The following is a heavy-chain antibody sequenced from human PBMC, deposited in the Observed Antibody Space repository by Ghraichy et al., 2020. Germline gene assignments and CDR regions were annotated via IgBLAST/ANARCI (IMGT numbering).Heavy chain of an antibody. J-gene: IGHJ6*03. V-gene: IGHV4-61*02. D-gene: IGHD6-19*01. Sequence: SQTLSLTCTVSGGSISSGSYYWSWIRQPAGKGLEWIGRMYTSGSTNYNPSLKSRVTMSVDTSKNQFSLKLSSVTAADTAVYYCAREWQGAGRYYYYYYMDVWGKGTTVTVSS. CDR2: MYTSGST. CDR1: GGSISSGSYY. CDR3: AREWQGAGRYYYYYYMDV.